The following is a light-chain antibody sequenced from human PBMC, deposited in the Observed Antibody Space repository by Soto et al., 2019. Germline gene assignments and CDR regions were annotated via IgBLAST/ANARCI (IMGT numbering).Light chain of an antibody. CDR2: AAS. Sequence: SPSSLSASVGDRVTITCRASQGISSYLAWYQQKPGKAPKLLIYAASTLQSGVPSRFSGSGSGADFTLTISSLQPEDFATYYCQQLNSYPRTFGQGTRLEIK. J-gene: IGKJ5*01. CDR1: QGISSY. V-gene: IGKV1-9*01. CDR3: QQLNSYPRT.